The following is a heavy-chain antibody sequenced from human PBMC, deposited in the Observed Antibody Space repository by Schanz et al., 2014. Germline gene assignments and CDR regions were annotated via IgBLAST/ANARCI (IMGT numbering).Heavy chain of an antibody. CDR2: IWYDGNNK. CDR1: GFAFNNYG. J-gene: IGHJ6*02. V-gene: IGHV3-33*06. CDR3: AKELNRRGGQTNFYYYYGMDV. D-gene: IGHD5-12*01. Sequence: VQLVESGGGLVQPGRSLRLSCVASGFAFNNYGMHWVRQAPGKGLEWVAIIWYDGNNKKYADSVKGRFTISRDNSQNTLYLQMNPLRTEDTAVYYCAKELNRRGGQTNFYYYYGMDVWGQGTTVTVSS.